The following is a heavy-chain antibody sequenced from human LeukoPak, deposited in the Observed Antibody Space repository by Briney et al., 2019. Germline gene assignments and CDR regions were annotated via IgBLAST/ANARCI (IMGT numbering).Heavy chain of an antibody. CDR2: IHNSGRT. CDR1: GGSVSSYY. J-gene: IGHJ4*02. CDR3: ARHGTISSESYFDY. Sequence: SETLSLICSVSGGSVSSYYWSWIRQSTGKGLELIGYIHNSGRTNYNPSLKSRVTGFVDTSKNQVSLRLSSVTAADTAVYYCARHGTISSESYFDYWGQGALVTVSS. V-gene: IGHV4-59*08. D-gene: IGHD1-14*01.